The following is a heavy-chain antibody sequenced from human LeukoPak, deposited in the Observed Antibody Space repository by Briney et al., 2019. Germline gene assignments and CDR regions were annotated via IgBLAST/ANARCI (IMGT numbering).Heavy chain of an antibody. D-gene: IGHD2-15*01. CDR3: ARGGYCSGGSCYNWFDP. V-gene: IGHV1-8*02. CDR1: GYTFTSYG. Sequence: ASVKVSCKASGYTFTSYGISWVRQAPGQGLEWMGWMNPNSGNTGYAQKFQGRVTMTRNTSISTAYMELSSLRSEDTAVYYCARGGYCSGGSCYNWFDPWGQGTLVTVSS. J-gene: IGHJ5*02. CDR2: MNPNSGNT.